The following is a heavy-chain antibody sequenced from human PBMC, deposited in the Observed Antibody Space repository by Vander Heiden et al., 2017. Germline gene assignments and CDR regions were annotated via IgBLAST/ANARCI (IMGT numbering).Heavy chain of an antibody. CDR2: IIPIFGTA. Sequence: QVQLVQSGAEVKKPGSSVKVSCKASGGTFSSYAISWVRQAPGQGLEWMGGIIPIFGTANYAQKFQGRVTITADESTSTAYMELSSLRSEDTAVYYCARGYCSSTSCYTEGPNWFDPWGLGTLVTVSS. J-gene: IGHJ5*02. V-gene: IGHV1-69*01. D-gene: IGHD2-2*02. CDR3: ARGYCSSTSCYTEGPNWFDP. CDR1: GGTFSSYA.